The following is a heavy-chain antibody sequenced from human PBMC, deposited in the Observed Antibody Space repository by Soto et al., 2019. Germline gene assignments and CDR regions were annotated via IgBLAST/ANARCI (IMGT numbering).Heavy chain of an antibody. CDR1: GFIFSSYA. Sequence: QVQLVESGGGVVQPGRSLRLSCAASGFIFSSYAMHWVRQAPGKGLEWVAAISYDGSNKYYADSVKGRFAFSRDNYKNTLYLQMTSLRAEDTVVYYWAREPGGKQWGPFDYWGQGTLVTVSS. J-gene: IGHJ4*02. CDR2: ISYDGSNK. V-gene: IGHV3-30*09. D-gene: IGHD6-19*01. CDR3: AREPGGKQWGPFDY.